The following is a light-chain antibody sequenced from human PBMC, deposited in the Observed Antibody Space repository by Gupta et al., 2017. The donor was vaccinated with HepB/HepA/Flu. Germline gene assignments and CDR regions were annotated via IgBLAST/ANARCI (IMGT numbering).Light chain of an antibody. Sequence: QTVVTQELSFSVSPGGTVTLTGGLNSGSGSGSHYRSWYQHTPGQAPRTLIYSTRSRSTGVPARVSGSIIGNKAALTIAGVKAVDECEDYCVLYRGDGMWVFGGGTKVTVL. CDR1: SGSGSGSHY. CDR2: STR. J-gene: IGLJ2*01. V-gene: IGLV8-61*01. CDR3: VLYRGDGMWV.